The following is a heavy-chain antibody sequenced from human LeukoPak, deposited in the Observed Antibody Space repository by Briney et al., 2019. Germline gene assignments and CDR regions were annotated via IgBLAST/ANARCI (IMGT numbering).Heavy chain of an antibody. J-gene: IGHJ4*02. Sequence: GASVNVSCEASGYTFTRYDINWVRQATGPGLEWMGWMNPNSGNTGYAQKLQGRVTMTRNTSISTAYMEVSSLRSEDTAVYYCARGTLNGDHWGQGTLVTVSS. CDR3: ARGTLNGDH. CDR2: MNPNSGNT. D-gene: IGHD2-8*01. CDR1: GYTFTRYD. V-gene: IGHV1-8*01.